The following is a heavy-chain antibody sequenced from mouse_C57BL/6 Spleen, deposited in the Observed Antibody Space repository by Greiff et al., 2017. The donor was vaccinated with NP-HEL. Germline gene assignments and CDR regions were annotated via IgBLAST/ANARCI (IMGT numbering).Heavy chain of an antibody. J-gene: IGHJ3*01. Sequence: QVQLQQPGAEPVMPGASVKLSCKASGYTFTSYWMHWVKQRPGQGLEWIGEIDPSDSYTNYNQKFKGKSTLTVDKSSSTAYMQLSSLTSEDSAVYYCARLWAYGYDGEFAYWGQGTLVTVSA. CDR2: IDPSDSYT. V-gene: IGHV1-69*01. CDR1: GYTFTSYW. D-gene: IGHD2-2*01. CDR3: ARLWAYGYDGEFAY.